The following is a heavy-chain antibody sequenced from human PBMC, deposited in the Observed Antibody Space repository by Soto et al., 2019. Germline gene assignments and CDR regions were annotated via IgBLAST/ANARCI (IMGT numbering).Heavy chain of an antibody. Sequence: SETLSLTCTVSGGSISSSSYYWGWIRQPPGKGLEWIGSIYYSGSTYYNPSLKSRVTISVDTSKNQFSLKLSSVTAADTAVYYCARQKVRGAYYYYYGMDVWGQGTTVTVSS. CDR3: ARQKVRGAYYYYYGMDV. CDR1: GGSISSSSYY. J-gene: IGHJ6*02. V-gene: IGHV4-39*01. D-gene: IGHD3-10*01. CDR2: IYYSGST.